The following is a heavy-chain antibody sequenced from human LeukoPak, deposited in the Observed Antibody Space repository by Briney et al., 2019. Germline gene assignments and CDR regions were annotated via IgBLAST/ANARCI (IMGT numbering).Heavy chain of an antibody. Sequence: PSETLSLTCTVSGGSISPYYWSWIRQPAGKGLEWIGRIYTSGSTNYNPSLKSRVTISVDTSKNQFSLKLSSVTAADTAVYYCARVRPTSYYYMDVWGKGTTVTISS. CDR3: ARVRPTSYYYMDV. CDR1: GGSISPYY. D-gene: IGHD3-16*01. J-gene: IGHJ6*03. CDR2: IYTSGST. V-gene: IGHV4-4*07.